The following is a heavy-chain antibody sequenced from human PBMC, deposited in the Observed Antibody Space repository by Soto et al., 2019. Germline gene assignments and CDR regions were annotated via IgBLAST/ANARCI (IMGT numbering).Heavy chain of an antibody. Sequence: PSETLCLTCSVSSGSVSSGTYYWSWSRQPPGRGLEWIGHIYSSGSTNYNPSLKSRVTISVDTSKNKFSLILSSVTAADTAMYYCARDSEAAGYKYWGQGPMVTVS. CDR2: IYSSGST. D-gene: IGHD5-18*01. CDR3: ARDSEAAGYKY. V-gene: IGHV4-61*01. CDR1: SGSVSSGTYY. J-gene: IGHJ1*01.